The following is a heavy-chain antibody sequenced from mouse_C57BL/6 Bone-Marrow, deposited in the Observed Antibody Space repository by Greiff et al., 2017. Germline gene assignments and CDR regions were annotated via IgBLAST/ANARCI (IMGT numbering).Heavy chain of an antibody. CDR2: IDPETGGT. Sequence: VQLQESGAELVRPGASVTMSCKASGYAFTGYEMHWVKQTPVHGLEWIGAIDPETGGTAYNQKFKGKAILTADKSSSTAYMELRSLTSEDSAVYYCTINGNGFAYWGQGTLVTVSA. CDR3: TINGNGFAY. V-gene: IGHV1-15*01. CDR1: GYAFTGYE. D-gene: IGHD2-1*01. J-gene: IGHJ3*01.